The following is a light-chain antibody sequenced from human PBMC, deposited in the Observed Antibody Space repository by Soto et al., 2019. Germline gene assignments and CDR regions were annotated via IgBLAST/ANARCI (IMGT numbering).Light chain of an antibody. CDR3: QLYDVWPALT. CDR2: GAS. Sequence: EKALTQSPVTLSLSPGERATLSCRASQSVSSNLAWYQQRPGQAPRLLIYGASTRASGVPDRFSGSGSGTEFILTISSLQSEDSAVYYCQLYDVWPALTFGGGTNVEI. CDR1: QSVSSN. J-gene: IGKJ4*01. V-gene: IGKV3-15*01.